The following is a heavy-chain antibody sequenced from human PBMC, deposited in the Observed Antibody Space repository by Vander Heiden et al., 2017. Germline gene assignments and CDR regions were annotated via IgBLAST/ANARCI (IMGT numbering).Heavy chain of an antibody. Sequence: QVQLQESGPGLVKPSETLSLTCAVSGYSISSGYYWGWIRQPPGKGLEWIGSIYHSGSTYYNPSLKSRVTISVDTPKNQFSLKLSSVTAADTAVYYCARVVRGDWYFDLWGRGTLVTVSS. J-gene: IGHJ2*01. CDR3: ARVVRGDWYFDL. D-gene: IGHD3-10*01. CDR2: IYHSGST. CDR1: GYSISSGYY. V-gene: IGHV4-38-2*01.